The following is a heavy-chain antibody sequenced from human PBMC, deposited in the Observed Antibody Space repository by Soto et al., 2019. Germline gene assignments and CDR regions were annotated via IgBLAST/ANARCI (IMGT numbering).Heavy chain of an antibody. CDR2: ISHDGSEK. CDR3: ARAAAYFYHYYYAMDV. CDR1: RFTFSSYA. V-gene: IGHV3-30-3*01. Sequence: GGSLRLSCAASRFTFSSYAMDWVRQAPGKGLEWVAVISHDGSEKYYGDSVKGRFTISRDDPKNTVYLQMNSLRPEDTAVYYCARAAAYFYHYYYAMDVWGQGTAVTVSS. J-gene: IGHJ6*02. D-gene: IGHD6-13*01.